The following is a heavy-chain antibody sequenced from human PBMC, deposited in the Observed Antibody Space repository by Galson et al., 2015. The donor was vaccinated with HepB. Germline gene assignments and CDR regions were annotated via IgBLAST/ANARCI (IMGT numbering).Heavy chain of an antibody. V-gene: IGHV3-48*02. CDR2: ISSGSSTV. J-gene: IGHJ3*02. D-gene: IGHD3-9*01. CDR1: GFTFSDYS. CDR3: ARDLGFFDWLLVDAFDI. Sequence: SLRLSCAASGFTFSDYSMNWVRQAPGKGLEWVSYISSGSSTVHYVDSVKGRLTISRDNAKNSLYLQMNSLRDEDTAVYYCARDLGFFDWLLVDAFDIWGQGTMVTVSS.